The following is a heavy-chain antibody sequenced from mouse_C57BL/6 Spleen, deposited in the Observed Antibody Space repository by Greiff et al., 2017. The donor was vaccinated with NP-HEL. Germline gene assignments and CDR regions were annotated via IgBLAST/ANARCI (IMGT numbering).Heavy chain of an antibody. V-gene: IGHV5-16*01. CDR3: ARVAYGSSPYWYFDV. CDR1: GFTFSDYY. Sequence: EVQRVESEGGLVQPGSSMKLSCTASGFTFSDYYMAWVRQVPEKGLEWVANINYDGSSTYYLDSLKSRFIISRDNAKNILYLQMSSLKSEDTATYYCARVAYGSSPYWYFDVWGTGTTVTVSS. CDR2: INYDGSST. J-gene: IGHJ1*03. D-gene: IGHD1-1*01.